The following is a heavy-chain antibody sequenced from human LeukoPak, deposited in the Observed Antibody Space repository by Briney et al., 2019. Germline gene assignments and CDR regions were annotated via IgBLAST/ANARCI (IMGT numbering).Heavy chain of an antibody. J-gene: IGHJ4*02. CDR3: ARLNYYDSSGYTFPDY. Sequence: SETLSLTCTVSGGSISSSSYYWGWIRQPPGKGLEWIGSIYYSGSTYYNPSLKSRVTISVDTSKNQFSLKLSSATAADTAVYYCARLNYYDSSGYTFPDYWGQGTLVTVSS. CDR1: GGSISSSSYY. CDR2: IYYSGST. D-gene: IGHD3-22*01. V-gene: IGHV4-39*01.